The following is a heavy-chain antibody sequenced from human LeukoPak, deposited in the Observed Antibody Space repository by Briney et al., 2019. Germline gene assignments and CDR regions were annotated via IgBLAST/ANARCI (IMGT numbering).Heavy chain of an antibody. D-gene: IGHD3-10*01. CDR2: INPNSGGT. J-gene: IGHJ4*02. CDR1: GYTFTGYY. CDR3: ARASYGSGDFDY. Sequence: GASVKVSCKASGYTFTGYYMHWARQAPGQGLEWMGWINPNSGGTNYAQKFQGRVTMPRDTSISTAYMELSRLRSDDTAVYYCARASYGSGDFDYWGQGTLVTVSS. V-gene: IGHV1-2*02.